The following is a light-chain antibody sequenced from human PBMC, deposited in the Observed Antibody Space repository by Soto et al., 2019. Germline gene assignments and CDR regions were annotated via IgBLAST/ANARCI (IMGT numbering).Light chain of an antibody. CDR1: QSVSNNY. CDR2: GAS. CDR3: QQYGSSPYT. V-gene: IGKV3-20*01. J-gene: IGKJ2*01. Sequence: EIVLTQSPGTLSLSPGERATLSCRASQSVSNNYLAWYQQKPGQAPRLVIYGASSRATGIPDRFSGSGSGTAFTLTISRLEPENYAVYYCQQYGSSPYTFGQGTKLEIK.